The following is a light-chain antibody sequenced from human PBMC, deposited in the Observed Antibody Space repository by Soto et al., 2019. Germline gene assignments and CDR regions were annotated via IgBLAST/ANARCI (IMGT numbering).Light chain of an antibody. CDR2: AAS. J-gene: IGKJ1*01. V-gene: IGKV3-20*01. CDR3: QQYGSSPWT. Sequence: EIVLTQSPGTLSLSPGERATLSCRASQSVSSSHLAWYQQNPGQAPRLLIYAASSRATGIPDRFSGSGSGTDFTLTISRLEPEDFAVYYCQQYGSSPWTFGQGNKVEIK. CDR1: QSVSSSH.